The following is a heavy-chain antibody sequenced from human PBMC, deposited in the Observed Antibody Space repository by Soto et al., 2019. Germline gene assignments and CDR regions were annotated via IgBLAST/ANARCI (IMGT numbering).Heavy chain of an antibody. Sequence: ASVKVSCKASGYTFTGYYIHWVRQAPGQGLGWVGWISAYNGDTHYAPKFQDRITLTTETSTDTAYMELRSLRLDDTAVYYCARDWSRYYDNSGLIWFYWGQGSLVTVSS. CDR2: ISAYNGDT. V-gene: IGHV1-18*04. D-gene: IGHD3-22*01. CDR3: ARDWSRYYDNSGLIWFY. CDR1: GYTFTGYY. J-gene: IGHJ4*02.